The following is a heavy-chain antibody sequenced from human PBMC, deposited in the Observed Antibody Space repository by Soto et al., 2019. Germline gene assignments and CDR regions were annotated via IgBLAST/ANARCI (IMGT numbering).Heavy chain of an antibody. V-gene: IGHV4-39*01. CDR2: IYYSGST. CDR1: GGSISSSSYY. Sequence: QLQLQESGPGLVKPSETLSLTCTVSGGSISSSSYYWGWIRQPPGKGLEWIGSIYYSGSTYYNPSLKSRVTISVDTSKNQFSLKLSSVTAADTAVYYCAHTRYDFWSGPRRYYYYGMDVWGQGTTVTVSS. J-gene: IGHJ6*02. D-gene: IGHD3-3*01. CDR3: AHTRYDFWSGPRRYYYYGMDV.